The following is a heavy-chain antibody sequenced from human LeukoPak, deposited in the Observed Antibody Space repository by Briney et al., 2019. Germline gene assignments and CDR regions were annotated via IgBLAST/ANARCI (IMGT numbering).Heavy chain of an antibody. CDR3: VTDANRILGARGTGY. J-gene: IGHJ4*02. Sequence: GGSLRLSCAASGFDFSGAYMNWVHQAPGKGLEWVGLIKNKHEHQATDYAAPVRERFIITRDDSSSTLFLQMNSLKTEDTAVYYCVTDANRILGARGTGYWGQGILVTVSS. CDR1: GFDFSGAY. V-gene: IGHV3-15*07. D-gene: IGHD1-26*01. CDR2: IKNKHEHQAT.